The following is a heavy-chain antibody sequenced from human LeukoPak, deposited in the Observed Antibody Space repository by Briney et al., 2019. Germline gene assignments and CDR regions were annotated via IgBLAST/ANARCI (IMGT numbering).Heavy chain of an antibody. V-gene: IGHV3-21*04. CDR3: AKFSSSGWSRSTNK. CDR2: ISSSSSYI. D-gene: IGHD6-19*01. J-gene: IGHJ4*02. Sequence: GGSLRLSCAASGFTFSSYSMNWVRQAPGKGLEWVSSISSSSSYIHYADSVKGRFTISRDNSKKTLYLQMNNLRPEDTAVYYCAKFSSSGWSRSTNKWGQGTLVTVSS. CDR1: GFTFSSYS.